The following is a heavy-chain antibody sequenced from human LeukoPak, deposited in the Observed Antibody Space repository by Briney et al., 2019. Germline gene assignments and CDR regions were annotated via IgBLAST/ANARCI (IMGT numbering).Heavy chain of an antibody. D-gene: IGHD6-6*01. CDR3: ARHFAYSSSSYFDY. CDR2: VYYTGST. CDR1: GGSISSYF. J-gene: IGHJ4*02. V-gene: IGHV4-59*08. Sequence: SETLSLTCTVSGGSISSYFWNWIRQPPGKGLEWIGYVYYTGSTNYNPSLKSRVTMFEDKSKNQFSLRLYSVTVADTAVYYCARHFAYSSSSYFDYWGQGSLVTVSS.